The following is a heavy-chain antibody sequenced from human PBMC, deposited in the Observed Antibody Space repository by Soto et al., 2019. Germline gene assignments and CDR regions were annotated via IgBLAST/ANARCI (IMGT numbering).Heavy chain of an antibody. CDR2: IDYSGST. Sequence: QLQLQESRPELVKPSETLSLTCTVSGGSISSSSYYWGWIRQPPGKGLEWIGSIDYSGSTYYNTSLKSRGTISVDTPKNQFSLKLSSVTAADTAVYYCARVAVAGMHNWFDPWGQGTMVTVSS. CDR1: GGSISSSSYY. V-gene: IGHV4-39*01. J-gene: IGHJ5*02. D-gene: IGHD6-19*01. CDR3: ARVAVAGMHNWFDP.